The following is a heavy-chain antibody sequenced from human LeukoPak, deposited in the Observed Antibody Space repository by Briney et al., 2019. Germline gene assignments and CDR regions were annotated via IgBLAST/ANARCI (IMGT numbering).Heavy chain of an antibody. V-gene: IGHV4-4*07. Sequence: SETLSLTCIVSGGSISSYYWTWIRQPAGKGLEWIGRIYSSGNTNYNPSLKSRVSMSVDTSKNQFSLKLSSVTAADTAVYYCTRDMGSYYGHWGQGTLVTVSS. CDR1: GGSISSYY. D-gene: IGHD3-10*01. CDR3: TRDMGSYYGH. J-gene: IGHJ4*02. CDR2: IYSSGNT.